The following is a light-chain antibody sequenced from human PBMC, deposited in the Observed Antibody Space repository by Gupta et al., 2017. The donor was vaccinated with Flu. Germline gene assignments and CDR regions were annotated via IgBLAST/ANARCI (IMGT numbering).Light chain of an antibody. J-gene: IGKJ1*01. V-gene: IGKV1-17*01. CDR2: AAS. CDR1: QDIGND. Sequence: DIQMTQSPSSLSASVGDRVTITCRASQDIGNDLGWYQQQPGKAPKRLIYAASSLQRGVPSRFRGSGSGTEFTLTISSLQSDDFAIYYCLQHNSYPRTFGQGTKVEIK. CDR3: LQHNSYPRT.